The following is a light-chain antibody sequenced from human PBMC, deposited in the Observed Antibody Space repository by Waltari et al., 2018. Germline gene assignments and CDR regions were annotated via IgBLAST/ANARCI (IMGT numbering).Light chain of an antibody. V-gene: IGLV2-14*03. CDR1: SSDIGAYDS. CDR3: SSYTTGGTLV. Sequence: QSALTQPVSVSGSLGQSITISCTGSSSDIGAYDSVSWYQQHPGRAPTLMIFHVTERPSGISNRFSGSKSGNTASLTISGLQTEDEADYYCSSYTTGGTLVFGGGTKLTIL. J-gene: IGLJ2*01. CDR2: HVT.